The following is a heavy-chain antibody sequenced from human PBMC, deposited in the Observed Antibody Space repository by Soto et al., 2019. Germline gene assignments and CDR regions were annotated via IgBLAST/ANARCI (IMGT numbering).Heavy chain of an antibody. CDR1: GGSISSYY. J-gene: IGHJ4*02. Sequence: QVQLQESGPGLVKPSETLSLTCTVSGGSISSYYWSWIRQPPGKGLEWIGYIYYSGSTNYNPSLKSRVTISVDTSKNQFSLKLSSVTAADTAVYYCARARNYDILTGYYPDYWGQGTLVTVSS. D-gene: IGHD3-9*01. CDR2: IYYSGST. V-gene: IGHV4-59*01. CDR3: ARARNYDILTGYYPDY.